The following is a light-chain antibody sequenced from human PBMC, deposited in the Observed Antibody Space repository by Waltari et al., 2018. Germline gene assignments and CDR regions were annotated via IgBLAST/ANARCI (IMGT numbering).Light chain of an antibody. CDR1: QSIGSNY. V-gene: IGKV3-20*01. J-gene: IGKJ1*01. Sequence: EIVLTQSPGTLSLSPGERATLSCRASQSIGSNYLAWYQQGPGQAPRLLIYASSSRATGVPDRFSDSGSGTDFSLTISRLEPEDFGVYYCQQYRSSPWTFGQGTKVEIK. CDR3: QQYRSSPWT. CDR2: ASS.